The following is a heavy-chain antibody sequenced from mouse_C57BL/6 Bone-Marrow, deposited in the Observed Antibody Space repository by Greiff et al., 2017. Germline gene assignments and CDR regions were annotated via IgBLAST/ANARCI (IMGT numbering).Heavy chain of an antibody. J-gene: IGHJ3*01. CDR2: ISDGGSYT. CDR1: GFTFSSYA. D-gene: IGHD2-5*01. Sequence: VQLKESGGGLVKPGGSLKLSCAASGFTFSSYAMSWVRQTPEKRLEWVATISDGGSYTYYPDNVKGRFTISRDNANTNLYRQMSHLKSEDTAMYYCARDPGPLYYSNWGFAYWGQGTLVTVSA. V-gene: IGHV5-4*01. CDR3: ARDPGPLYYSNWGFAY.